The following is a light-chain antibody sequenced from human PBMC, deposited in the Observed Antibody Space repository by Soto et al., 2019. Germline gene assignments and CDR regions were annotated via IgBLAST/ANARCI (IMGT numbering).Light chain of an antibody. V-gene: IGKV3-20*01. CDR2: GAS. Sequence: ETVLTQSPATLSLSPGEGATLSCRASQSVSSFLAWYQQKPGQAPRLLIYGASSRATGIPDRFSGSGSGTGFTLTISRLEPEDFAVYYCQQYGSSLITFGQGTRLE. CDR1: QSVSSF. CDR3: QQYGSSLIT. J-gene: IGKJ5*01.